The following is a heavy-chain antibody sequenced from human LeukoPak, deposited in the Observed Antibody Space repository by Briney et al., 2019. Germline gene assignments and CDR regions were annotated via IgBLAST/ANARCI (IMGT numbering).Heavy chain of an antibody. CDR1: GFTFVIYG. D-gene: IGHD3-10*01. Sequence: GGSLRLSCAASGFTFVIYGLHWVRQAPGKGLEWVAVISYDGSSKYYADSLKGRFTISRDNSKNTLYLQLNSLRPDDTAVYYCARDRSGFYYDSDYWGQGTLVTVSS. J-gene: IGHJ4*02. V-gene: IGHV3-30-3*01. CDR2: ISYDGSSK. CDR3: ARDRSGFYYDSDY.